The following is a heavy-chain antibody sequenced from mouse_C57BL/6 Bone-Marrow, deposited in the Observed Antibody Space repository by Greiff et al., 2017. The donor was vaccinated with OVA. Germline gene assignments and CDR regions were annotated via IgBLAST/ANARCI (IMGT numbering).Heavy chain of an antibody. V-gene: IGHV1-81*01. Sequence: VQLKESGAELARPGASVKLSCKASGYTFTSYGISWVKQRTGQGLEWIGEIYPRSGNTYYNEKFKGKATLTADKSSSTAYMELRSLASEDSAVYVGASSVVTAVAPFAYWGQGTLVTVSA. CDR2: IYPRSGNT. D-gene: IGHD1-1*01. J-gene: IGHJ3*01. CDR3: ASSVVTAVAPFAY. CDR1: GYTFTSYG.